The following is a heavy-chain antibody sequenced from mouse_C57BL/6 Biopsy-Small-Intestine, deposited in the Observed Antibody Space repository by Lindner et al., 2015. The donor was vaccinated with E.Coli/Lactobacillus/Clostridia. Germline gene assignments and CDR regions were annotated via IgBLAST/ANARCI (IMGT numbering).Heavy chain of an antibody. J-gene: IGHJ4*01. V-gene: IGHV1-69*02. Sequence: SVKVSCKASGYTFTNHGISWVRQAPGQGLEWMGRFIPILNIANYAQNFQGRVTFTADKSTGTVYLELGGLRSDDTAVYYCARGWSGGPLSFDYWGQGTLVTVSS. D-gene: IGHD1-1*02. CDR1: GYTFTNHG. CDR3: ARGWSGGPLSFDY. CDR2: FIPILNIA.